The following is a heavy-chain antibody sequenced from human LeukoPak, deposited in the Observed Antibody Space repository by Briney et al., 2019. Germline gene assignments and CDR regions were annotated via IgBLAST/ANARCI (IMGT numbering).Heavy chain of an antibody. D-gene: IGHD4-17*01. Sequence: ASETLSLTCTVSGGSVSSGIYYWSWIRQPPGKALEWIGYISYSGTTNYNPSLKSRVTISVDTSKNQFSLKLTSVTAADTAVYYCARMRHGDYFDYWGQGTLVTVSP. CDR3: ARMRHGDYFDY. CDR2: ISYSGTT. CDR1: GGSVSSGIYY. V-gene: IGHV4-61*01. J-gene: IGHJ4*02.